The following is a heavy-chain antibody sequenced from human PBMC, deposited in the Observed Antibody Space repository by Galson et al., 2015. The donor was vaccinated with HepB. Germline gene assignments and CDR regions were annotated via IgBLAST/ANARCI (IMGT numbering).Heavy chain of an antibody. V-gene: IGHV3-30-3*01. J-gene: IGHJ4*02. Sequence: SLRLSCAASGFTFSSYAMHWVRQAPGKGLEWVAVISYDGSNKYYADSVKGRFTISRDNSKNTLYLQMNSLRAEDTAVYYCATSPKGGASHFDYWGQGTLVTVSS. CDR3: ATSPKGGASHFDY. CDR1: GFTFSSYA. CDR2: ISYDGSNK. D-gene: IGHD1-26*01.